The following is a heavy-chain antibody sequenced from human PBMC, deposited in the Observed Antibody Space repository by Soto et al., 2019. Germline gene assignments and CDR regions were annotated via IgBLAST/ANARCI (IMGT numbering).Heavy chain of an antibody. Sequence: QVQLVESGGGVVQPGRSLRLSCAVSGFTFSSHAMHWVRQAPGKGLEWVALISSDGSNKYYADSVKGRCTTSRDNSKNTIDLAMNSLRVEDTAVYYWARDDEVGSHWDLGYWGQGALVTVSS. J-gene: IGHJ4*02. CDR1: GFTFSSHA. D-gene: IGHD1-26*01. V-gene: IGHV3-30-3*01. CDR2: ISSDGSNK. CDR3: ARDDEVGSHWDLGY.